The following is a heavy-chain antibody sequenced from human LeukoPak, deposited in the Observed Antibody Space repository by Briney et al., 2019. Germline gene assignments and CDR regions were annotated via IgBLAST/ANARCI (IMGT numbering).Heavy chain of an antibody. Sequence: SQTLSLTCTVSGGSISSGGYYWSWIRQHPGKGLEWIGYIYYSGSTYYNPSLKSRVTISVDTSKNQFSLKLSSVTAADTAVYYCARTNRPTYYYGSWSYYAGYYFDYWGQGTLVTVSS. CDR1: GGSISSGGYY. V-gene: IGHV4-31*03. CDR3: ARTNRPTYYYGSWSYYAGYYFDY. J-gene: IGHJ4*02. CDR2: IYYSGST. D-gene: IGHD3-10*01.